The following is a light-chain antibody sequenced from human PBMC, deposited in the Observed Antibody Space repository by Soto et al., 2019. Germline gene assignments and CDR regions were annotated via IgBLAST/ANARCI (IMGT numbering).Light chain of an antibody. CDR2: AVT. V-gene: IGLV2-14*01. CDR1: STDIGNYNY. CDR3: CSYDPGAALWV. J-gene: IGLJ1*01. Sequence: QSALTQPASVSGSPGQSVTISCTGASTDIGNYNYVSWYQHHAGNAPKLMIYAVTNRPSGVSDRFSGTTSGTTSSLTISGLQDEDAAYYYGCSYDPGAALWVCGTGTKLTVL.